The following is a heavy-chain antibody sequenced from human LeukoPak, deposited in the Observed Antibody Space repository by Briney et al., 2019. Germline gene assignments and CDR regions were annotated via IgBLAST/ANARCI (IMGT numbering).Heavy chain of an antibody. V-gene: IGHV3-30*04. D-gene: IGHD3-22*01. Sequence: PGGSLRLSCAASGFTFSGYVMHWVRQAPGKGLEWVAVIPYDGSDNYYADSVKGRFTISRDNSKNTLYLQMNSLRAEDTAVYYCARSTLITSFDYWGQGTLVTVSS. CDR3: ARSTLITSFDY. J-gene: IGHJ4*02. CDR1: GFTFSGYV. CDR2: IPYDGSDN.